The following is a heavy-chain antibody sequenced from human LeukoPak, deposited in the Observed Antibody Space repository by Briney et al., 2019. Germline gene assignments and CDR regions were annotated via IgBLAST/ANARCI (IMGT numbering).Heavy chain of an antibody. J-gene: IGHJ4*02. CDR1: GFTFSSYG. Sequence: QAGGSLRLSCAASGFTFSSYGMHWVRQAPGKGLEWVAFIRYDGSNKYYADSVKGRFTISRDNSKNTLYLQMNSLRAEDTAVYYCAKKTGDSSVYSRRYYFDYWGQGTLVTVSS. D-gene: IGHD3-22*01. CDR2: IRYDGSNK. CDR3: AKKTGDSSVYSRRYYFDY. V-gene: IGHV3-30*02.